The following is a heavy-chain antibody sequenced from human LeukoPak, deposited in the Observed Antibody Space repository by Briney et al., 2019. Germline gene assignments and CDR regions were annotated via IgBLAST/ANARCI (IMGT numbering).Heavy chain of an antibody. J-gene: IGHJ5*02. D-gene: IGHD2/OR15-2a*01. CDR3: ARKSAGFLTA. CDR1: GYTFTGDQ. Sequence: GASVKVSCKASGYTFTGDQIYWLRQAPGQGLEWVGWIKPSSGDTLYEQKFQGRVTMTRDKSISSAYMELSSLRSDGTAVYYCARKSAGFLTAWGQGTLVTVSS. V-gene: IGHV1-2*02. CDR2: IKPSSGDT.